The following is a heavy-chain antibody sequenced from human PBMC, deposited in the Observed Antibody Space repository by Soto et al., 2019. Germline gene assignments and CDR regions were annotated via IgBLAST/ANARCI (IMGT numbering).Heavy chain of an antibody. CDR1: GFTFSDYA. J-gene: IGHJ4*02. D-gene: IGHD6-19*01. V-gene: IGHV3-30*18. Sequence: VQLVESGGGVVQPGRSLRLSCAASGFTFSDYAMHWVRQAPGKGLEWVAVVSHDGRNTHYADSVKGRFTISRDSSKNTVSLEMASLRAEDTAVYYCAKGGRQWLLTSDFNYWGQGALVTVSS. CDR2: VSHDGRNT. CDR3: AKGGRQWLLTSDFNY.